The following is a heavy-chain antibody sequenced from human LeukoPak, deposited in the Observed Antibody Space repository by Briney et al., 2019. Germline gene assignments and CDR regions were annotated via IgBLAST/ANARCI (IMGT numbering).Heavy chain of an antibody. V-gene: IGHV3-21*01. CDR1: GFTFSSYS. Sequence: GGSLRLSCAASGFTFSSYSMNWVRQAPGKGLEWVSSISSSSYIYYADSVKGRLTISRDNAKNSLYLQMNSLRAEDTAVYYCARDYGYGDGGDWGQGTLVTVSS. CDR3: ARDYGYGDGGD. J-gene: IGHJ4*02. D-gene: IGHD3-10*01. CDR2: ISSSSYI.